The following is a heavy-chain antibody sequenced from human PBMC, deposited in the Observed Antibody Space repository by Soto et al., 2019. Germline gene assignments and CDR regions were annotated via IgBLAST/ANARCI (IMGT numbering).Heavy chain of an antibody. Sequence: QVQLQESGPGLVKPSETLSLTCSVSGGSVSNASFYWTWIRQAPGTGLEYIGYIFYTGVTNYNPAISSRVTISLDTSTNHFSLKLNSMTAADTAVYYCVRVLDSSWYADLWGRDTLVTVSS. CDR3: VRVLDSSWYADL. J-gene: IGHJ2*01. V-gene: IGHV4-61*03. CDR1: GGSVSNASFY. D-gene: IGHD3-22*01. CDR2: IFYTGVT.